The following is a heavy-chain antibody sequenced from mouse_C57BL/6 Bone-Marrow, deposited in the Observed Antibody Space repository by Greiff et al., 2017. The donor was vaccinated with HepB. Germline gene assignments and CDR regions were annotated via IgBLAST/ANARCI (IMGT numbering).Heavy chain of an antibody. D-gene: IGHD2-4*01. CDR3: AFDYDWYFDV. CDR1: GFTFSDYY. Sequence: DVKLQESGGGLVQPGGSLKLSCAASGFTFSDYYMYWVRQTPEKRLEWVAYISNGGGSTYYPDTVKGRFTISRDNAKNTLYLQMSRLKSEDTAMYYCAFDYDWYFDVWGTGTTVTVSS. J-gene: IGHJ1*03. V-gene: IGHV5-12*01. CDR2: ISNGGGST.